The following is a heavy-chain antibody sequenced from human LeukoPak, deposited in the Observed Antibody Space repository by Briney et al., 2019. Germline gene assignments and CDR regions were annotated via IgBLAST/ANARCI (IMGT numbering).Heavy chain of an antibody. CDR1: GGTFSSYA. Sequence: SVNVSCKASGGTFSSYAISWVRQAPGQGLEWMGRIIPILGIANYAQKFQGRVTITADKSTSTAYMELSSLRSEDTAVYYCASDVDSSGYYYGSFYDFDYWGQGTLVTVSP. D-gene: IGHD3-22*01. V-gene: IGHV1-69*04. CDR3: ASDVDSSGYYYGSFYDFDY. CDR2: IIPILGIA. J-gene: IGHJ4*02.